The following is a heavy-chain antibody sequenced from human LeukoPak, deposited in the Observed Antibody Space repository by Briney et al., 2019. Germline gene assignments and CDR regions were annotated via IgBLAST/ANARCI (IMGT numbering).Heavy chain of an antibody. CDR3: ARYSADTMVRGKKAYYYGMDV. D-gene: IGHD3-10*01. CDR2: IYSGGST. V-gene: IGHV3-66*01. Sequence: GGSLRHSCAASGFTFSSNYMSWVRQAPGKGLEWVSVIYSGGSTYYADSVKGRFTISRDNSKNTLYLQTNSLRAEDTAVYYCARYSADTMVRGKKAYYYGMDVWGQGTMVTVSS. J-gene: IGHJ6*02. CDR1: GFTFSSNY.